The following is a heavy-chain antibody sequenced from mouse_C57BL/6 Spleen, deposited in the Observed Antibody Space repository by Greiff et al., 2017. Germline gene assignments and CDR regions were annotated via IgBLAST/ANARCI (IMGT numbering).Heavy chain of an antibody. V-gene: IGHV1-80*01. Sequence: VQLQQSGAELVKPGASVKISCKASGYAFSSYWMNWVKQRPGKGLEWIGQIYPGDGDTNYNGKFKGKATLTADKSSSTAYMQLSSLTSEDSSVYFCARNDYSNYPYAMDYWGQGTSGTVSS. J-gene: IGHJ4*01. CDR3: ARNDYSNYPYAMDY. D-gene: IGHD2-5*01. CDR2: IYPGDGDT. CDR1: GYAFSSYW.